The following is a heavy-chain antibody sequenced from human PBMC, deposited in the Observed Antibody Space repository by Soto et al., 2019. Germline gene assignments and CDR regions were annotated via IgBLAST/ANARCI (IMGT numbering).Heavy chain of an antibody. CDR2: ISYDGSNK. V-gene: IGHV3-30*18. D-gene: IGHD1-26*01. Sequence: SLRLSCAASGFTFSSYGMHWVRQAPGKGLEWVAVISYDGSNKYYADSVKGRFTISRDNSKNTLYLQMNSLRAEDTAVYYCAKDLVGATPSGRGMDVWGQGTTVTVSS. CDR1: GFTFSSYG. CDR3: AKDLVGATPSGRGMDV. J-gene: IGHJ6*02.